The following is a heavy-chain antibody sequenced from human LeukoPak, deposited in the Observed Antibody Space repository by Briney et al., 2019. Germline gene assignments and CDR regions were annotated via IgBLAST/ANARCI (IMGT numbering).Heavy chain of an antibody. Sequence: SETLSLTCTVSGGSISSYYWSWIRQPPGKGLEWIGYICYSGSTNYNPSLKSRVTISVDTSKNQFSLKLSSVTAADTAVYYCARATPNYYDSSGYDYWGQGTLVTVSS. D-gene: IGHD3-22*01. CDR2: ICYSGST. J-gene: IGHJ4*02. CDR1: GGSISSYY. V-gene: IGHV4-59*01. CDR3: ARATPNYYDSSGYDY.